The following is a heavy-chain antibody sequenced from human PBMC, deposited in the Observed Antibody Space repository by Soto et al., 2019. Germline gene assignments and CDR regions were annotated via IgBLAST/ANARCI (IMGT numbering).Heavy chain of an antibody. CDR1: GFTVSSNY. CDR3: ARLGGLLWFGEGGWYFDL. V-gene: IGHV3-53*02. J-gene: IGHJ2*01. CDR2: IYSGGST. Sequence: EVQLVETGGGLIQPGGSLRLSCAASGFTVSSNYMSWVRQAPGKGLEWVSVIYSGGSTYYADSVKGRFTISRDNSKNTLYLQMNSLRAEDTAVYYCARLGGLLWFGEGGWYFDLWGRGTLVTVSS. D-gene: IGHD3-10*01.